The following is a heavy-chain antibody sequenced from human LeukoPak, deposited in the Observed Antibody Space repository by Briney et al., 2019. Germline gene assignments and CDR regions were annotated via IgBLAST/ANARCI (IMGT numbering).Heavy chain of an antibody. D-gene: IGHD3-22*01. CDR3: AKILNYYDSSGYSKTTVGYYMDV. CDR2: ISDSGSII. J-gene: IGHJ6*03. CDR1: GFTFTNYG. V-gene: IGHV3-23*01. Sequence: QAGGSLRLSCAASGFTFTNYGMSWVRQAPGKGLEWVSYISDSGSIIYNADSVKGRFTISRDNSKNTLYLQMNSLRAEDTAVYYCAKILNYYDSSGYSKTTVGYYMDVWGKGTTVTISS.